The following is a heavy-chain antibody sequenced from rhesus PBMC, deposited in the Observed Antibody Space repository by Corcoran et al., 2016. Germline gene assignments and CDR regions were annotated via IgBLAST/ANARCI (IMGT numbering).Heavy chain of an antibody. D-gene: IGHD6S26*01. Sequence: QVQLQESGPGLVKPSETLSLTCAVSGGSISSGYYYWSWIRQPPGKGLEWIGYITYSGSTSYNPSLMSRVTSSRDTSKNQFSLKLSSVTAADTAVYYCASGLSSGWSLDYWGQGVLVTVSS. CDR2: ITYSGST. J-gene: IGHJ4*01. CDR3: ASGLSSGWSLDY. V-gene: IGHV4-122*02. CDR1: GGSISSGYYY.